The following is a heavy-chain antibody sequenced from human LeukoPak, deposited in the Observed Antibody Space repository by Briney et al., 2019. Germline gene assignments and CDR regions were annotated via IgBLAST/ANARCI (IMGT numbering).Heavy chain of an antibody. V-gene: IGHV4-59*01. CDR2: IFRSGST. Sequence: SETLSLTCTVSGGSIRSYYWNWMRQPPGKGMVWIGYIFRSGSTNYNPSPKSRVTISVDTSKNHFSLNLGSVTAADTAVYYCARGIVEGYSYGWFYYMDVWGKGTTVTVSS. CDR1: GGSIRSYY. J-gene: IGHJ6*03. CDR3: ARGIVEGYSYGWFYYMDV. D-gene: IGHD5-18*01.